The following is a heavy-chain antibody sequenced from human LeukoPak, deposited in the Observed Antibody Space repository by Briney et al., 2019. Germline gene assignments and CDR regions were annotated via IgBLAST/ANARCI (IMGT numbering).Heavy chain of an antibody. CDR3: ARDAHRDPGYYYYYMDV. CDR2: INTNTGNP. V-gene: IGHV7-4-1*02. D-gene: IGHD1-1*01. Sequence: ASVNVSCKASGYIFTSDAMNWVRQAPGQGLEWMGWINTNTGNPTYAQGFTGRFVFSLDTSVSTAYLQISSLKAEDTAVYYCARDAHRDPGYYYYYMDVWGKGTTVTVSS. J-gene: IGHJ6*03. CDR1: GYIFTSDA.